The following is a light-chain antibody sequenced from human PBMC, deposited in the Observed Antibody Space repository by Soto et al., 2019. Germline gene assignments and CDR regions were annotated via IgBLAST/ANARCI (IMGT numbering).Light chain of an antibody. J-gene: IGLJ2*01. Sequence: QPVLTQPASVSGSPGQSITISCTGTNSDVGGYNHVSWYRQYPGNAPQLIIYDVTTRPSGVSDRISGSKSGNTASLTISGLQAEDEADYYCSSYTSRSTLVAFGGGTKLTVL. CDR1: NSDVGGYNH. CDR3: SSYTSRSTLVA. V-gene: IGLV2-14*03. CDR2: DVT.